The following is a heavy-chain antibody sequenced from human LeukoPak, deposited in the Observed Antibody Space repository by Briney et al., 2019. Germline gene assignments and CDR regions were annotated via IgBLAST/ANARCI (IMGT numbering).Heavy chain of an antibody. J-gene: IGHJ6*02. D-gene: IGHD2-2*01. CDR1: GFTFSSYA. Sequence: GGSLRLSCAASGFTFSSYAMSWVRQAPGKGLEWVSAISGSGGSTYYADSVKGRFTISRDNSKNTLYLQMNSLRAEDTAVYYCAKDTRGYCSSTSCYFYYGMDVWGQGTTVTVSS. V-gene: IGHV3-23*01. CDR2: ISGSGGST. CDR3: AKDTRGYCSSTSCYFYYGMDV.